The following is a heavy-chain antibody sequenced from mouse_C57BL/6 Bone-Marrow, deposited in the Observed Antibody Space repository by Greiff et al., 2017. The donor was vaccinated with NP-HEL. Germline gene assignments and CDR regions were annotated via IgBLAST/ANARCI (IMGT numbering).Heavy chain of an antibody. Sequence: QVQLQQSGPGLVQPSQCLSITCTVSGFSLTSYGVHWVRQSPGKGLEWLGVIWRGGSTDYNAAFMSRLSITKDNSKSQFFFKMNRLQADDTAIYYCAKNYDGYPAWFAYWGQGTLVTVSA. D-gene: IGHD2-3*01. CDR2: IWRGGST. CDR1: GFSLTSYG. V-gene: IGHV2-5*01. J-gene: IGHJ3*01. CDR3: AKNYDGYPAWFAY.